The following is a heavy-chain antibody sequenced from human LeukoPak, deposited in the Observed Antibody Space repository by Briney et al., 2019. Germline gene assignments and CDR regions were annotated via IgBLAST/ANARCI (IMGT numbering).Heavy chain of an antibody. CDR1: GFTFSSYS. J-gene: IGHJ4*02. Sequence: PGGSLTLSCAASGFTFSSYSMNWVRQAPGKGLEWVSYISSSSSTIYYADSVKGRFTISRDNAKNSLYLQMNSLRAEDTAVYYCARDDGDYIDYWGQGTLVTVSS. D-gene: IGHD4-17*01. V-gene: IGHV3-48*01. CDR2: ISSSSSTI. CDR3: ARDDGDYIDY.